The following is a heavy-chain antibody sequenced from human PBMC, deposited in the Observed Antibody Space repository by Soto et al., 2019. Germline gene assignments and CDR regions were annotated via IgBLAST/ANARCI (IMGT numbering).Heavy chain of an antibody. V-gene: IGHV1-2*02. J-gene: IGHJ6*02. CDR1: GYTFSDYF. Sequence: ASVKVSCKASGYTFSDYFIQWLRQAPGQGLEWVAWINPKTAATNYAKKFQDRVTLTSDTSFSTAYLELTRLRPDDTAVYYCARIKWGLDYYSGMDVWGQGPEVTVSS. CDR2: INPKTAAT. D-gene: IGHD1-26*01. CDR3: ARIKWGLDYYSGMDV.